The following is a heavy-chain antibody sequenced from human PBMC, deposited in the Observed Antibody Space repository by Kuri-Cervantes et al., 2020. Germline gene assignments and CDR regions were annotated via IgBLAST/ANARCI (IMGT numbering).Heavy chain of an antibody. CDR3: VRETGRVPAAATGGFDY. D-gene: IGHD6-13*01. CDR1: GFTFSSYE. J-gene: IGHJ4*02. CDR2: ISSSGSTI. V-gene: IGHV3-48*03. Sequence: GGSLRLSCAASGFTFSSYEMNWVRQAPGKGLEWVSYISSSGSTIYCADSVKGRFTISRDNARNSLYLQMNSLKDEDTAVYYCVRETGRVPAAATGGFDYWGQGTLVTVSS.